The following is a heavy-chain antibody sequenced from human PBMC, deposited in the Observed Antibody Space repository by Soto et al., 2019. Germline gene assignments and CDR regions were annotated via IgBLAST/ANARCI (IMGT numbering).Heavy chain of an antibody. D-gene: IGHD1-1*01. J-gene: IGHJ4*02. CDR1: GFSLSTYG. CDR2: VSGGSGTT. V-gene: IGHV3-23*01. CDR3: AKWNGDGDH. Sequence: EVQLLESGGGLVQPGGSLRLSCTASGFSLSTYGVTWVRQAPGKGLEWVSDVSGGSGTTHYADSVKGRFTITTANSENTAYLQKNSLRGEDTAVYYCAKWNGDGDHWGQGTLVT.